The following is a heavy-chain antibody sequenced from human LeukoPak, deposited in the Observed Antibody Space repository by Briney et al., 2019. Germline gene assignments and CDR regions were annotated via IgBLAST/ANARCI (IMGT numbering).Heavy chain of an antibody. CDR3: ASRKSYGAFDY. D-gene: IGHD5-18*01. J-gene: IGHJ4*02. V-gene: IGHV4-34*01. CDR1: GGSFSGYY. CDR2: INHSGST. Sequence: SETLSLTCAVCGGSFSGYYWSWIRQPPGKGLEWIGEINHSGSTNYNPSLKSRVTISVDTSKNQFSLKLSSVTAADTAVYYCASRKSYGAFDYWGQGTLVTVSS.